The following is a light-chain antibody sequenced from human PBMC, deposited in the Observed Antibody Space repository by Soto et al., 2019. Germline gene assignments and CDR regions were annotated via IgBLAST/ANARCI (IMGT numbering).Light chain of an antibody. V-gene: IGLV4-60*03. CDR1: GGHNNYM. CDR3: ETRDTDTVV. CDR2: LESSGSY. J-gene: IGLJ3*02. Sequence: QPVLTQSSSASASLGSSVKLTCTLSGGHNNYMIAWHQQQPGQAPRFLMNLESSGSYSRGTGVPDRFSGSRSGADRDLIISNLQSEDEADYYCETRDTDTVVFGGGTKVTVL.